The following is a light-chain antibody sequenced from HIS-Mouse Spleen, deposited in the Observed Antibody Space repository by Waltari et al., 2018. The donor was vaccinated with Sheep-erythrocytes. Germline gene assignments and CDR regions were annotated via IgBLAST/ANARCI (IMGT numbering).Light chain of an antibody. V-gene: IGLV2-23*01. Sequence: QSALTQPASVSGSPGQSITISCPGTSRDVGSYNLVSWYQHHPGKAPKPMIYEGSKRPSGVSNRFSGSKSGNTASLTISGLQAEDEADYYCCSYAGSSTPWVFGGGTKLTVL. J-gene: IGLJ3*02. CDR2: EGS. CDR3: CSYAGSSTPWV. CDR1: SRDVGSYNL.